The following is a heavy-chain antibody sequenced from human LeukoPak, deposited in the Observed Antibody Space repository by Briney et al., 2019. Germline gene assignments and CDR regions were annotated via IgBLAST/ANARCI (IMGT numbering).Heavy chain of an antibody. CDR1: VFIFDDYA. V-gene: IGHV3-9*01. Sequence: GGSLRLSCAASVFIFDDYAMHWVREARGKGLEGVSGISWNSGSIGYADSVKGRFTISRDNAKNSLYLQMNSLRAEDTALYYCAKSEGVYYYYYYMDVWGKGTTVTVSS. CDR3: AKSEGVYYYYYYMDV. D-gene: IGHD1-14*01. CDR2: ISWNSGSI. J-gene: IGHJ6*03.